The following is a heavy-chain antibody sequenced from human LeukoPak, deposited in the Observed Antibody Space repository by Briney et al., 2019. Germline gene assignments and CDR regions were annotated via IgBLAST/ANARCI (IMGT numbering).Heavy chain of an antibody. CDR3: ARFGVDYDMDV. V-gene: IGHV4-59*11. J-gene: IGHJ6*02. CDR2: IHYTGKP. CDR1: GGSISGHY. Sequence: PSETLSLTCSVSGGSISGHYWTWIRQPPGKGLEWIGQIHYTGKPDYNPSLKSRITISVDTSKYQVSLQVSSVTAADSAIYYCARFGVDYDMDVWGHGTTVTVFS. D-gene: IGHD3-16*01.